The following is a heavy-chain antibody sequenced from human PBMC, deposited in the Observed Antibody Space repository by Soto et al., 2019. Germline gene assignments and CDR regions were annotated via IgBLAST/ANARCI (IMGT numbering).Heavy chain of an antibody. CDR2: IYYSGST. D-gene: IGHD2-2*02. V-gene: IGHV4-30-4*01. CDR3: ARYTKGKGSYIYYYYGMDV. Sequence: PSETLSLTCTVSGGSISSGDYYWSWIRQPPGKGLEWIGYIYYSGSTYYNSSLKSRVTISVDTSKNQFSLKLSSVTAADTAVYYCARYTKGKGSYIYYYYGMDVLRQGTTVTVSS. CDR1: GGSISSGDYY. J-gene: IGHJ6*02.